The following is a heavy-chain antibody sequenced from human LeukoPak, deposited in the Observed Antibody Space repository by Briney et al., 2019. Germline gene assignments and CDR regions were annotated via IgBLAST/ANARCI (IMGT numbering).Heavy chain of an antibody. Sequence: GGSLRLSCTASGFTFGDYAMSWFRQAPGKGLEWVGFIRSKAYGGTTEYAASVKGRFTISRDDSKSIAYLQMNSLKTEDTAVYYCTRELYLIRTEWFTELDAFDIWGQGTMVTVSS. J-gene: IGHJ3*02. CDR1: GFTFGDYA. CDR2: IRSKAYGGTT. CDR3: TRELYLIRTEWFTELDAFDI. D-gene: IGHD3-3*01. V-gene: IGHV3-49*03.